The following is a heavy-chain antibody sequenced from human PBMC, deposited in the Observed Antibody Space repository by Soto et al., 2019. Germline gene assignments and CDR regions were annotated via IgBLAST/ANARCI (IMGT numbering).Heavy chain of an antibody. J-gene: IGHJ4*02. CDR3: AKDEASYYYDSSGFVGY. CDR1: VFTFSSYA. Sequence: GGSLRLSCAASVFTFSSYAMSWVRPATEKGLEWVSAISGSGGSTYYADTVKGRFTISRDNSKNTLYLQMIFLRAEDMAVYYCAKDEASYYYDSSGFVGYWGQGTLVTVSS. D-gene: IGHD3-22*01. CDR2: ISGSGGST. V-gene: IGHV3-23*01.